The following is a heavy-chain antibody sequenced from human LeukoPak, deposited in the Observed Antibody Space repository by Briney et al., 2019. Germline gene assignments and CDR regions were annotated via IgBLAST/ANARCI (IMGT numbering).Heavy chain of an antibody. CDR1: GFTFSNYW. CDR3: AKGGATVIDY. CDR2: INSDGSST. D-gene: IGHD4-17*01. J-gene: IGHJ4*02. Sequence: GGSLRLSCAASGFTFSNYWMHWVRQAPGRGLVWVSRINSDGSSTTSADSVKGRFTISRDNAKNTLYLQMNGLRAEDTAVYYCAKGGATVIDYWGQGTLVTVSS. V-gene: IGHV3-74*01.